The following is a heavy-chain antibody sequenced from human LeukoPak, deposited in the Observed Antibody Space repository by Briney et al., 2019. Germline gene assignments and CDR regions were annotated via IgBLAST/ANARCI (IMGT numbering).Heavy chain of an antibody. Sequence: SETLSLTCNVSGGSISSGGSRWSWIRQHPGKGLEWIGYIYYSGSTYYNPSLENRLTMSVDTSKNQFSLHLTSVTAADTAVYYCARRTVLRFLRVFDPWGQGTLVTVSS. V-gene: IGHV4-31*03. D-gene: IGHD3-3*01. CDR3: ARRTVLRFLRVFDP. CDR2: IYYSGST. CDR1: GGSISSGGSR. J-gene: IGHJ5*02.